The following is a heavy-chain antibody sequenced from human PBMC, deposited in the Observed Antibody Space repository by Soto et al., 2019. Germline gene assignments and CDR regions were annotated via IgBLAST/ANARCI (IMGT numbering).Heavy chain of an antibody. CDR2: ISGSGDST. J-gene: IGHJ4*02. Sequence: EVQLLESGGGLVQPGGSLRLSCAASGFTFSSYAMRWVRQAPVKGLEWVSAISGSGDSTYYADSVKGRFTISRDNSKNPLYLQMNSLRAADTAVYYCASRGSGSYYDYWGQGTLVTVSS. D-gene: IGHD1-26*01. V-gene: IGHV3-23*01. CDR3: ASRGSGSYYDY. CDR1: GFTFSSYA.